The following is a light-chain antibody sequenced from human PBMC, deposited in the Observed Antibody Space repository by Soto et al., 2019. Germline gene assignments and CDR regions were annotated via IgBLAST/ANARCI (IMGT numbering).Light chain of an antibody. CDR3: QQSYSTPFP. Sequence: DIQMTQSPSSLSASVGDRVTITCRASQSISSYLNWYQQKPGKAPKLLIYAASSLQSGVPSRFSGSGSGTDFTPTISSLQPEDFATYYCQQSYSTPFPFGPRTKVDLK. V-gene: IGKV1-39*01. CDR1: QSISSY. CDR2: AAS. J-gene: IGKJ3*01.